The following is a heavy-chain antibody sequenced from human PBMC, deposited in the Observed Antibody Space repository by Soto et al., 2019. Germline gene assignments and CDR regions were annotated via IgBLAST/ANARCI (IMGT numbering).Heavy chain of an antibody. J-gene: IGHJ4*02. CDR1: GFTLSSYS. Sequence: GGSLRLSCAASGFTLSSYSMNWVRQAPGKGLDWVAYISRTSSAIYYADSVKGRFTISRDNANNLLFLQMNSLKASDTAMYYCARLMGGGSSLLGLFDYWGQGTLVTVSS. CDR3: ARLMGGGSSLLGLFDY. CDR2: ISRTSSAI. D-gene: IGHD6-13*01. V-gene: IGHV3-48*01.